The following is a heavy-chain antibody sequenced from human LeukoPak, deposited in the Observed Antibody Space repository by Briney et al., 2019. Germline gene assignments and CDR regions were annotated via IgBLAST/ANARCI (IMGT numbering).Heavy chain of an antibody. Sequence: SETLSLTCTVSGGSISSSSYYWGWIRQPPGKGLEWIGSIYYSGSTYYNPSLKSRVTISVDTSKNRFSLKLSSVTAADTAVYYCAAQSPAKGYYYYMDVWGKGTTVTVSS. J-gene: IGHJ6*03. CDR1: GGSISSSSYY. CDR2: IYYSGST. CDR3: AAQSPAKGYYYYMDV. V-gene: IGHV4-39*01.